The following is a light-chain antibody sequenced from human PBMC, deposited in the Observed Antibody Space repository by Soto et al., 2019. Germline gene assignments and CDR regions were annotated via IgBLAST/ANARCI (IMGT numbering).Light chain of an antibody. V-gene: IGLV2-14*01. CDR2: DVS. J-gene: IGLJ1*01. CDR1: SSDVGGYNY. Sequence: QSVLTQPASVFGSPGQSITISCTGTSSDVGGYNYVSWYQQHPGKAPKLMIYDVSNRPSGVSNRFSGSKSGNTASLTISGLQAEDEADYYCSSYTSSSTRVFGTGTKVPVL. CDR3: SSYTSSSTRV.